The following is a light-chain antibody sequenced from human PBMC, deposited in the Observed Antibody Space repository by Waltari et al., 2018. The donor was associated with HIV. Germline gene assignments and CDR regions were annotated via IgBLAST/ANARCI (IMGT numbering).Light chain of an antibody. V-gene: IGLV3-25*03. CDR3: QSADTSGTMDI. J-gene: IGLJ2*01. CDR1: VLSKQF. CDR2: KDT. Sequence: SDLTQPPSVSVSPGQTASITCSGEVLSKQFGYWYQHKKGQAPVLLIYKDTMRASGIPERFSVTTSRTTVTLTISEVQAEDEADYYYQSADTSGTMDIFGGGTKL.